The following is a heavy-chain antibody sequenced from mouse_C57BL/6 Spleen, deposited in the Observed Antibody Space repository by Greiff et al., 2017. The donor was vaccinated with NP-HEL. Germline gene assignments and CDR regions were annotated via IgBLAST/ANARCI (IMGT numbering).Heavy chain of an antibody. CDR1: GYAFSSSW. Sequence: QVHVKQSGPELVKPGASVKISCKASGYAFSSSWMNWVKQRPGKGLEWIGRIYPGDGDTNYNGKFKGKATLTADKSSSTAYMQLSSLTSEDSAVYFCARRAYDYDFFAYWGQGTLVTVSA. CDR3: ARRAYDYDFFAY. J-gene: IGHJ3*01. CDR2: IYPGDGDT. D-gene: IGHD2-4*01. V-gene: IGHV1-82*01.